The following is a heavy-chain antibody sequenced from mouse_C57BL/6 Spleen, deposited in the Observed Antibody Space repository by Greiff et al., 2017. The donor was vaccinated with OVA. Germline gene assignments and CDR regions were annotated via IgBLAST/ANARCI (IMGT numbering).Heavy chain of an antibody. CDR3: ARNFNGNYDWYFDV. J-gene: IGHJ1*03. D-gene: IGHD2-1*01. CDR1: GYSFTDYN. V-gene: IGHV1-39*01. Sequence: EVKLMESGPELVKPGASVKISCKASGYSFTDYNMNWVKQSNGKSLEWIGVINPNYGTTSYNQKFKGKATLTVDQSSSTAYMQLNSLTSEDSAVYYCARNFNGNYDWYFDVWGTGTTVTVSS. CDR2: INPNYGTT.